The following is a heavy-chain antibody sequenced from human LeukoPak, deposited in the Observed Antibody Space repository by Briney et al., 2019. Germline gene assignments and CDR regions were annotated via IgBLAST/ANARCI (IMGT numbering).Heavy chain of an antibody. CDR3: AKFGLAGSGRYHDAFDI. CDR1: GFPFSTYA. CDR2: ISGRGDIT. J-gene: IGHJ3*02. V-gene: IGHV3-23*01. D-gene: IGHD3-10*01. Sequence: GGSLRLSCAASGFPFSTYAMGWVRQAPGNGLEWVSSISGRGDITKYADSMKGRFTISRDNSKTTLYLQMNSLRAEDTAVYYCAKFGLAGSGRYHDAFDIWGQGTMVTVSS.